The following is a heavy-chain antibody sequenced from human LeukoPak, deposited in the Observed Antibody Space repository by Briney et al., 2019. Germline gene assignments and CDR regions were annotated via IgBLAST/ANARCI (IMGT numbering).Heavy chain of an antibody. CDR1: GGSISSYY. CDR3: ARDAQLGTH. D-gene: IGHD6-6*01. J-gene: IGHJ4*02. V-gene: IGHV4-59*12. Sequence: SETLSLTCTVSGGSISSYYWSWIRQPPGKGLEWIGYIYYSGSTYYNPSLKSRVTISVDTSKNQFSLKLSSVTAADTAVYYCARDAQLGTHWGQGTLATVSS. CDR2: IYYSGST.